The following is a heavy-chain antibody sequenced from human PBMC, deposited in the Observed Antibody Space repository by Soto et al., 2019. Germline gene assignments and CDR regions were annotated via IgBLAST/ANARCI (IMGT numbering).Heavy chain of an antibody. CDR2: INAGNGNT. CDR3: ARVECSGGSCYSYYYYYYGMDV. D-gene: IGHD2-15*01. Sequence: QVQLVQSGAEVKKPGASVKVSCMASGYTFTSYAMHWVRQAPGQRLEWMGWINAGNGNTKYSQKFQGRVTITRDTSASTAYMELSSLRSEDTAVYYCARVECSGGSCYSYYYYYYGMDVWGQGTTVTVSS. V-gene: IGHV1-3*01. CDR1: GYTFTSYA. J-gene: IGHJ6*02.